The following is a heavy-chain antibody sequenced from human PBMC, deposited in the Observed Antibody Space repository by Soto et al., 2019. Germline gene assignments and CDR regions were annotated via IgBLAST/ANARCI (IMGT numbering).Heavy chain of an antibody. CDR1: GFTFSSYS. V-gene: IGHV3-48*01. CDR2: ISSSSSTI. J-gene: IGHJ3*02. CDR3: ARGIRPNAFDI. D-gene: IGHD1-1*01. Sequence: GGPLILSCAASGFTFSSYSMNGVRQAPGKGLEWVSYISSSSSTIYYADSVKGRFTISRDNAKNSLYLQMNSLRAEDTAVYYCARGIRPNAFDIWRQGTMVTVSS.